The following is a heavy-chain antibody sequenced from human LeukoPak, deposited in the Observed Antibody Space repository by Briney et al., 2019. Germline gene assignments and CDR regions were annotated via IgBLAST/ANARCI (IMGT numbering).Heavy chain of an antibody. CDR3: ASWIAVAGKGDY. D-gene: IGHD6-19*01. V-gene: IGHV3-21*01. CDR1: GFTFSSYS. CDR2: ISSSSSYI. Sequence: PGGSLRLSCAASGFTFSSYSMNWVRQAPGKGLEWVSSISSSSSYIYYADSVKGRFTISRDNAKNSLYLQMNSLRAEDMAVYYCASWIAVAGKGDYWGQGTLVTVSS. J-gene: IGHJ4*02.